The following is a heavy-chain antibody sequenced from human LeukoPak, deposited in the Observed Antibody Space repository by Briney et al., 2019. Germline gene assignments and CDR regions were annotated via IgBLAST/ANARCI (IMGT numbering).Heavy chain of an antibody. Sequence: GALRLSCAASDFRFSDYGMHWVRQAPGKGLEWVAVIWYDRGKKFYADSVEGRFTISGDNSKNTLFLQMNSLRDEDTAVYYCAKGDNYKPLYFDNWGQGSLVTVTA. J-gene: IGHJ4*02. V-gene: IGHV3-33*06. CDR2: IWYDRGKK. CDR1: DFRFSDYG. CDR3: AKGDNYKPLYFDN. D-gene: IGHD1-20*01.